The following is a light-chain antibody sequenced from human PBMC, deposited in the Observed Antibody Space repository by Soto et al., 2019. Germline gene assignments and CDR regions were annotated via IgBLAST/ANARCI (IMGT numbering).Light chain of an antibody. J-gene: IGKJ1*01. V-gene: IGKV1-39*01. CDR1: QSIYNY. CDR2: AAS. Sequence: DIQMTQSPSSLSASVGDIVTITCRASQSIYNYLNWYQQKPGKAPQLLIFAASSLQSGVPSRFSGSESGTDFTLTISSLQPEDFATYYCQQSYSTPRTFGQGTKVDIK. CDR3: QQSYSTPRT.